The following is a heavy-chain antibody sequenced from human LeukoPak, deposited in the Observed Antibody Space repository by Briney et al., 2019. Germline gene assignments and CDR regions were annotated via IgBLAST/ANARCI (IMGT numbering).Heavy chain of an antibody. CDR1: GGSISSYY. CDR2: IHYSGST. V-gene: IGHV4-59*01. CDR3: ARDKKGTSCYDY. Sequence: SETLSLTCTVSGGSISSYYWSWIRQSPGKGLEWIGFIHYSGSTTYNPSLKSRVTISVDTSKNQFSLKLSSVTAADTAVYYCARDKKGTSCYDYWGQGTLVTVSS. D-gene: IGHD2-2*01. J-gene: IGHJ4*02.